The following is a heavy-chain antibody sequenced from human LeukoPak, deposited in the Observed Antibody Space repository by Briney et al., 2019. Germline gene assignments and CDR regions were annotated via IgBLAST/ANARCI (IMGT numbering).Heavy chain of an antibody. CDR1: GGSNSSYY. CDR2: IYTSGST. V-gene: IGHV4-4*07. J-gene: IGHJ4*02. CDR3: ALGSCSGGSCLDY. D-gene: IGHD2-15*01. Sequence: SETLSLXCTVSGGSNSSYYWSWIRLPAGKGLESIGRIYTSGSTNYNPSLKSRVTMSVDTSKNQFSLKLSSVTAADTAVYYCALGSCSGGSCLDYWGQGTLVTVSS.